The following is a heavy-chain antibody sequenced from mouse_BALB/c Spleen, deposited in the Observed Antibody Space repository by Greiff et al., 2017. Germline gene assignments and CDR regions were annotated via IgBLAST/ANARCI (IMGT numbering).Heavy chain of an antibody. Sequence: DVKLVESGGGLVQPGGSRKLSCAASGFTFSDYGMAWVRQAPGKGPEWVAFISNLAYSIYYADTVTGRFTISRENAKNTLYLEMSSLRSEDTAMYYSARDSGLGRGYFDYWGQGTTLTVSS. CDR1: GFTFSDYG. CDR3: ARDSGLGRGYFDY. CDR2: ISNLAYSI. V-gene: IGHV5-15*02. D-gene: IGHD4-1*01. J-gene: IGHJ2*01.